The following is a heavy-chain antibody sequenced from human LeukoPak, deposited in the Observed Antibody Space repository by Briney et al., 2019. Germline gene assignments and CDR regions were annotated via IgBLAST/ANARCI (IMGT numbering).Heavy chain of an antibody. CDR2: IYYSGST. Sequence: PSETLSLTCTVSGGSISSGDYYWSRIRQPPGKGLEWIGYIYYSGSTYYNPSLKSRVTISVDTSKNQFSLKLSSVTAADTAVYYCAAPVDYGSGSYLSWGQGTLVTVSS. J-gene: IGHJ5*02. V-gene: IGHV4-30-4*01. CDR1: GGSISSGDYY. D-gene: IGHD3-10*01. CDR3: AAPVDYGSGSYLS.